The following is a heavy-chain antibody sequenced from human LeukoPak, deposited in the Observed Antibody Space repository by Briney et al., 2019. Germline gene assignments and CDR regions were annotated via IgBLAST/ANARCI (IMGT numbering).Heavy chain of an antibody. D-gene: IGHD5/OR15-5a*01. Sequence: GESLKISCQGSGYSFTDYWIGWVRQMPGKGLEWMGIIYPGDSDTRYSPSFQGQVTISADKSITTAYLQWSSLKASDTAMYYCARRRAIVSTATGTSGPTDYWGQGTLVTVSS. V-gene: IGHV5-51*01. CDR1: GYSFTDYW. CDR2: IYPGDSDT. J-gene: IGHJ4*02. CDR3: ARRRAIVSTATGTSGPTDY.